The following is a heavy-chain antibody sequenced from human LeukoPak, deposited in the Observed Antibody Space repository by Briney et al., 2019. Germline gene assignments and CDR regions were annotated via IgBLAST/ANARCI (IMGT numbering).Heavy chain of an antibody. CDR1: GGTFSSYA. D-gene: IGHD3-22*01. CDR2: IIPIFGTA. V-gene: IGHV1-69*05. Sequence: SVKVSCKASGGTFSSYAISWVRQAPGQGLEWMGRIIPIFGTANYVQKFQGRVTITTDESTSTAYMELSSLRSEDTAVYYCARGGYPTDDAFDIWGQGTMVTVSS. J-gene: IGHJ3*02. CDR3: ARGGYPTDDAFDI.